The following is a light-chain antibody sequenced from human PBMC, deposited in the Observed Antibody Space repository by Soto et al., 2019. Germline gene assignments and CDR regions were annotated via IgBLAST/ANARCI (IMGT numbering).Light chain of an antibody. CDR3: QHYGGSFI. V-gene: IGKV3-20*01. CDR1: QSINSKS. CDR2: NTS. J-gene: IGKJ3*01. Sequence: EIVLTQSPGTLSLSPGEGATVSCRVSQSINSKSLVWYQRKFGQAPRLLIYNTSSRATGIPDSVSGTDFTLSISRLEPEDFAVYYCQHYGGSFIFGPGTKVDIK.